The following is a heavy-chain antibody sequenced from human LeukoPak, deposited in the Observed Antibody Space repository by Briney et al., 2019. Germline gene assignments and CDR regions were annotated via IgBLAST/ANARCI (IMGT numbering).Heavy chain of an antibody. CDR3: ARMLRSGTTWFDY. CDR2: ISSSSTYT. Sequence: SGGSLRLSCAASGFTLSDYYMSWIRQAPGKGLEWLSYISSSSTYTNYADSVKGRFTISRDDAKNSLFLQVNSLRAEDTAVYYCARMLRSGTTWFDYWGQGALVTVSS. V-gene: IGHV3-11*03. D-gene: IGHD1-1*01. J-gene: IGHJ4*02. CDR1: GFTLSDYY.